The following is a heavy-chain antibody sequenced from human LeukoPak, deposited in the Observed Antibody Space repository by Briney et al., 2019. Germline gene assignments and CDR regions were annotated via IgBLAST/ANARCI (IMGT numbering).Heavy chain of an antibody. V-gene: IGHV4-4*07. Sequence: SETLSLTCAVSGVSFSTSYWTWIRQPPGKGLEWIGRIYTSGSTNYNPSLKSRVTMSIDTSKKQFSLKLSSVSAADTAVYYCARDLGYDSSGYHYWGQGTLVTVSS. CDR1: GVSFSTSY. D-gene: IGHD3-22*01. J-gene: IGHJ4*02. CDR2: IYTSGST. CDR3: ARDLGYDSSGYHY.